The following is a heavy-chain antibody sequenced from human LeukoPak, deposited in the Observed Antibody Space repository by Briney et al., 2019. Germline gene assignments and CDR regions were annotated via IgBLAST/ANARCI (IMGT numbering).Heavy chain of an antibody. Sequence: PSETLSLTCAVYGGSFSGYYWSWIRQPPGKGLEWIGYIYYSGSTNYNPSLKSRVTISVDTSKNQFSLKLSSVTAADTAVYYCARGEYDYVWGSLYYFDYWGQGTLVTVSS. CDR2: IYYSGST. V-gene: IGHV4-59*01. CDR1: GGSFSGYY. J-gene: IGHJ4*02. CDR3: ARGEYDYVWGSLYYFDY. D-gene: IGHD3-16*01.